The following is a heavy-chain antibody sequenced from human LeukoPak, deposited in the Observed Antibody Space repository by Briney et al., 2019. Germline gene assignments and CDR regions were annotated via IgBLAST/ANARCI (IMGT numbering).Heavy chain of an antibody. J-gene: IGHJ1*01. Sequence: SETLSLTCTVSGYSISSGYFWGWMRQPPGKGLEWIGEINHSGSTNYNPSLKSRVTISVDTSKNQFSLKLSSVTAADTAVYYCARHPVSGSYSHWGQGTLVTVSS. D-gene: IGHD1-26*01. CDR1: GYSISSGYF. V-gene: IGHV4-38-2*02. CDR3: ARHPVSGSYSH. CDR2: INHSGST.